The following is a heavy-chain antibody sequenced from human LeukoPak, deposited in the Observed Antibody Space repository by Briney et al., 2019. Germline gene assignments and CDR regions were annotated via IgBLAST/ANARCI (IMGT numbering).Heavy chain of an antibody. D-gene: IGHD3-22*01. V-gene: IGHV3-33*01. Sequence: GGSLRLSCAASGFTFSSYGMHWARQAPGKGLEWVAVIWYDGSNKYYADSVKGRFTISRDNSKNTLYLQMNSLRAEDTAVYYCAQGYYDSSGYYHFDYWGQGTLVTVSS. J-gene: IGHJ4*02. CDR3: AQGYYDSSGYYHFDY. CDR2: IWYDGSNK. CDR1: GFTFSSYG.